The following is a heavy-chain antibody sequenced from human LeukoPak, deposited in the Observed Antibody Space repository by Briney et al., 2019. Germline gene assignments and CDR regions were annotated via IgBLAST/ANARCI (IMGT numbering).Heavy chain of an antibody. CDR2: ISYDGSNK. D-gene: IGHD5-12*01. CDR3: ATNCRDGYNYLDY. V-gene: IGHV3-30-3*01. J-gene: IGHJ4*02. CDR1: GFTFSSYA. Sequence: GRSLRLSCAASGFTFSSYAMHWVRQAPGKGLEWVAVISYDGSNKYYADSVKGRFTISRDNSKNTLYLQMNSLRAEDTAVYYCATNCRDGYNYLDYWGQGTLVTVSS.